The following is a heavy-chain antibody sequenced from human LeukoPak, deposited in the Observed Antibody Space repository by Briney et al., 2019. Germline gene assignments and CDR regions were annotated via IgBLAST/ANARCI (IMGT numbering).Heavy chain of an antibody. CDR1: GGSISSYY. Sequence: SETLSLTCTVSGGSISSYYWSWIRQPAGKGLEWIGCIYTSGSTNYNPSLKSRVTMSVDTSKNQFSLKLSSVTAADTAVYYCARSYSSGWYGDYFDYWGQGTLVTVSS. J-gene: IGHJ4*02. V-gene: IGHV4-4*07. CDR3: ARSYSSGWYGDYFDY. CDR2: IYTSGST. D-gene: IGHD6-19*01.